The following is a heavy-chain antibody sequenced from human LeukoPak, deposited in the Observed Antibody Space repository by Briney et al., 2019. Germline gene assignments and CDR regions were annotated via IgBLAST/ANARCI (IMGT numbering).Heavy chain of an antibody. J-gene: IGHJ4*02. D-gene: IGHD6-6*01. CDR2: IYHSGST. V-gene: IGHV4-38-2*02. CDR3: AREDSLEYSSSWDY. Sequence: PSETLSLTCTVSGGSINSYYWGWIRQPPGKGLEWIGSIYHSGSTYYNPSLKSRVTISVDTSKNQFSLKLSSVTAADTAVYYCAREDSLEYSSSWDYWGQGTLVTVSS. CDR1: GGSINSYY.